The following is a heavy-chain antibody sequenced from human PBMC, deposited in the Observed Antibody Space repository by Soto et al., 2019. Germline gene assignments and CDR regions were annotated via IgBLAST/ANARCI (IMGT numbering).Heavy chain of an antibody. CDR3: AILNAASGSY. Sequence: PGGSLRLSCAASGFAFSTYAMTWVRQAPGKGLEWVSVISGSGGSSYYAASVKGRFTISRDNSRNTLFLQMNGLRAEDTAVYYCAILNAASGSYWGQGSLVTVSS. V-gene: IGHV3-23*01. CDR2: ISGSGGSS. J-gene: IGHJ4*02. D-gene: IGHD6-25*01. CDR1: GFAFSTYA.